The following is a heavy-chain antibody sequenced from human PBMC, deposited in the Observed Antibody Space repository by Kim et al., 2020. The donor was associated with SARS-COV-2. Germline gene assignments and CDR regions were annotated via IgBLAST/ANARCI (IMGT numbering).Heavy chain of an antibody. CDR3: ARVSGITIFGVVITGPIDY. V-gene: IGHV4-31*02. Sequence: EWIGYIYYSGSTYYNPSLKSRVTISVDTSKNQFSLRLSSVTAADTAVYYCARVSGITIFGVVITGPIDYWGQGTLVTVSS. D-gene: IGHD3-3*01. CDR2: IYYSGST. J-gene: IGHJ4*02.